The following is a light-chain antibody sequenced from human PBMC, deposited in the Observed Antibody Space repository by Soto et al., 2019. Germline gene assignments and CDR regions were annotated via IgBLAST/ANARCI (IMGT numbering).Light chain of an antibody. J-gene: IGLJ1*01. CDR1: SSDILNFNF. Sequence: QSVHTQPASVSGSPGQAITISCTATSSDILNFNFVSWYQQHPGRAPKLILYEVSSRPSGVSNRFSGSKSGNTASLTISGLQADDEADYYCSSYTALAHVFGGGTKVTVL. CDR2: EVS. V-gene: IGLV2-14*01. CDR3: SSYTALAHV.